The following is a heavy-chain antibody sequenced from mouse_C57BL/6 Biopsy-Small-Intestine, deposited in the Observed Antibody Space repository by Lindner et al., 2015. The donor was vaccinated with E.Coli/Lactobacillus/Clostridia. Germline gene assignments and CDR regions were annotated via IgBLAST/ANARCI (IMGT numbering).Heavy chain of an antibody. Sequence: VQLQESGGGLVQPKGSLKLSCAASGFSFNTYAMNWVRQAPGKGLEWVARIRSKSNNYATYYADSVKDRFTISRDDSESMLYLQMNNLKTEDTAMYYCVRQGDYYGSRKDDAMDYWGQGTSVTVSS. CDR1: GFSFNTYA. D-gene: IGHD1-1*01. CDR2: IRSKSNNYAT. V-gene: IGHV10-1*01. CDR3: VRQGDYYGSRKDDAMDY. J-gene: IGHJ4*01.